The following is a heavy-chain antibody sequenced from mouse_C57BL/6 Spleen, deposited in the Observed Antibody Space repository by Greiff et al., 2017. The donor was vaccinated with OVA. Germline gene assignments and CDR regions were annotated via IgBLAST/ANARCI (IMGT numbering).Heavy chain of an antibody. CDR1: GYTFTSYW. V-gene: IGHV1-59*01. J-gene: IGHJ3*01. CDR2: IDPSDSYT. Sequence: VQLQQPGAELVRPGTSVKLSCKASGYTFTSYWMPWVKQRPGQGLEWIGVIDPSDSYTNYNQKFKGKATLTVDTSSSTAYMQLSSLTSEDSAVYYCARRERGYWGQGTLVTVSA. CDR3: ARRERGY.